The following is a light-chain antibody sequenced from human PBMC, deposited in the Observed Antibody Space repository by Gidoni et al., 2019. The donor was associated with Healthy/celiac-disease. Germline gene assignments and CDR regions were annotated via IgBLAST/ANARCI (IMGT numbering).Light chain of an antibody. Sequence: QSALPQPRSVSGSPGQSASISCTGTSSDVGGYNYVSWYQQHPGKAPELMIYDVSKRPSGVPDRFSGSKSGNTASLTISGLQAEDEADYYCCSYAGSSWVFGGGTKLTVL. J-gene: IGLJ3*02. CDR3: CSYAGSSWV. V-gene: IGLV2-11*01. CDR1: SSDVGGYNY. CDR2: DVS.